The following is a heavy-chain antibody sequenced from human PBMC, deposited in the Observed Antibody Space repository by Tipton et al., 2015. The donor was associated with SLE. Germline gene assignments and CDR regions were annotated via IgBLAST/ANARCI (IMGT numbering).Heavy chain of an antibody. CDR2: ISWNSGSI. CDR1: GFTFDDYA. D-gene: IGHD3-10*01. J-gene: IGHJ3*02. Sequence: SLRLSCAASGFTFDDYAMHWVRQAPGRGLEWVSGISWNSGSIGYADSVKGRFTISRDNAKNSLYLQMNSLRAEDTAVYYCARDNSGGMDDAFDIWGQGTMVTVSS. CDR3: ARDNSGGMDDAFDI. V-gene: IGHV3-9*01.